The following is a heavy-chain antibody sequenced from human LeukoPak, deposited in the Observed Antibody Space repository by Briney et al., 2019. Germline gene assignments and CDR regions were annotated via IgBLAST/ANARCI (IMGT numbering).Heavy chain of an antibody. CDR1: GFTFGDYA. CDR2: IRSKAYGGTT. Sequence: PGGSLRLSCTSCGFTFGDYAMSWGRQAPGRGLEGVGFIRSKAYGGTTEYAASVKGRFTISRDDSKSIAYLQMNSLKTEDTAVYYCTRANSSSPIYYYYYMDVWGKGTTVTVSS. CDR3: TRANSSSPIYYYYYMDV. V-gene: IGHV3-49*04. J-gene: IGHJ6*03. D-gene: IGHD6-6*01.